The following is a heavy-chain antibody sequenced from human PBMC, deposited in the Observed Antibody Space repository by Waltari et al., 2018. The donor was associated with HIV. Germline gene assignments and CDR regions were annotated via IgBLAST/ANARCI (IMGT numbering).Heavy chain of an antibody. CDR1: GGSISSSDHY. CDR3: ARHSGTILTGYYLDV. Sequence: QLQLEESGPGLVKPSETLSLTCSVSGGSISSSDHYWAWIRQPPGKGLEWIGSMYYTGSPYYKRSLDSLVTIAVDTSKNQFSLKLTSVTAADTSIYCCARHSGTILTGYYLDVWGQGTLVTVSS. J-gene: IGHJ4*02. D-gene: IGHD3-9*01. CDR2: MYYTGSP. V-gene: IGHV4-39*01.